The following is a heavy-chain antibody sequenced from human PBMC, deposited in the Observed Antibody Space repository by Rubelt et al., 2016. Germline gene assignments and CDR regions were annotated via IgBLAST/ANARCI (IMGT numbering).Heavy chain of an antibody. V-gene: IGHV3-23*01. J-gene: IGHJ4*02. D-gene: IGHD6-19*01. CDR1: TFTNYV. CDR3: ARLRSSGWYSDY. CDR2: ISGGGST. Sequence: TFTNYVMSWVRQAPGKGLEWVSTISGGGSTYYAASVKGRFTISRDNAKNSLYLQMNSLRADDTAVYYCARLRSSGWYSDYWGQGTLVTVSS.